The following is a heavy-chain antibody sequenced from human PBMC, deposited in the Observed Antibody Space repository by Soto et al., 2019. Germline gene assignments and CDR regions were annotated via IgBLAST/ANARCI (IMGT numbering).Heavy chain of an antibody. CDR1: GGSIISSDW. Sequence: SETLSLTCAVSGGSIISSDWWSWGRQPPGKGLEWIGETYHSGSTNYNPSLKSRVTISVDKSKNQFSLKLSSVTAADTAVYYCARAAMGGSSWPFDYWGQGTLVTVS. CDR3: ARAAMGGSSWPFDY. D-gene: IGHD6-13*01. J-gene: IGHJ4*02. CDR2: TYHSGST. V-gene: IGHV4-4*02.